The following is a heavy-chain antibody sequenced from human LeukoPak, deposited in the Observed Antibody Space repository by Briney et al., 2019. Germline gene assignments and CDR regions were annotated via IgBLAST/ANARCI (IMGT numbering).Heavy chain of an antibody. CDR2: INPNSGGT. Sequence: ASVKVSCEASGYTFAGYYMHWVRQAPGQGLEWMGWINPNSGGTNYAQKFQGRVTMTRDTSISTAYMELSRLRSDDTAVYYCARAQSPYNFMSTGEGGEFDYWGQGTLVTVSS. V-gene: IGHV1-2*02. D-gene: IGHD1-20*01. J-gene: IGHJ4*02. CDR3: ARAQSPYNFMSTGEGGEFDY. CDR1: GYTFAGYY.